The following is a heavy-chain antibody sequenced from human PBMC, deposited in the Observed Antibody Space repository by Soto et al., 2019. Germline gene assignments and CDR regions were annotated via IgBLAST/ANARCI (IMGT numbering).Heavy chain of an antibody. CDR1: GFTFSNYA. J-gene: IGHJ5*02. CDR3: AKGRLGELRELSSLEP. Sequence: GGSLRLSCAASGFTFSNYAMSWVRQAPGKGLECVSSISANGITTYYADSVKGRFTISRENSKNTVYVQMNTLRPEDTAMYYCAKGRLGELRELSSLEPWGQGTLVTVSS. V-gene: IGHV3-23*01. D-gene: IGHD3-10*01. CDR2: ISANGITT.